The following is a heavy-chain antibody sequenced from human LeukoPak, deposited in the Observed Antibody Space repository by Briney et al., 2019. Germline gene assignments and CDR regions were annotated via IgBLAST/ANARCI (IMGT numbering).Heavy chain of an antibody. CDR1: GFTFSSYA. J-gene: IGHJ3*02. CDR2: ISYDGSNK. V-gene: IGHV3-30*04. CDR3: ARALYCGGDCYESDAFDI. Sequence: PVRSPRLSCAASGFTFSSYAMHWVRQAPGKGLEWVAVISYDGSNKYYADSVKGRFTISRDNSKNTLYLQMNSLRAEDTAVYYCARALYCGGDCYESDAFDIWGQGTMVTVSS. D-gene: IGHD2-21*02.